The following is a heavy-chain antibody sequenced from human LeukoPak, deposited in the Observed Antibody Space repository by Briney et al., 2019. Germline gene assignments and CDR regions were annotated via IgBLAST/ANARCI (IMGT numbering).Heavy chain of an antibody. Sequence: SETLSLTCTVSGGSISIYYWSWIRQPPGKGLEWIGYIYQSGGTDYNPSLKSRVTISVDTSKNQFSLKLSSVTAADTAVYYCARAGGYGSGSSDYWGQGTLVTVSS. J-gene: IGHJ4*02. CDR2: IYQSGGT. CDR1: GGSISIYY. CDR3: ARAGGYGSGSSDY. V-gene: IGHV4-59*12. D-gene: IGHD3-10*01.